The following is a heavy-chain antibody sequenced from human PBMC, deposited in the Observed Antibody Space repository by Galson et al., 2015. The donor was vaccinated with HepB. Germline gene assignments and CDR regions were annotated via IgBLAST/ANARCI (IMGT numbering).Heavy chain of an antibody. V-gene: IGHV4-34*01. D-gene: IGHD3-3*01. CDR1: GGSFSGYY. Sequence: ETLSLTCAVYGGSFSGYYWSWIRQPPGKGLEWIGEINHSGSTNYNPSLKSRVTISVDTSKNQFSLKLSSVTAADTAVYYCARRADFWSGYRRAFDIWGQGTMVTVSS. CDR2: INHSGST. CDR3: ARRADFWSGYRRAFDI. J-gene: IGHJ3*02.